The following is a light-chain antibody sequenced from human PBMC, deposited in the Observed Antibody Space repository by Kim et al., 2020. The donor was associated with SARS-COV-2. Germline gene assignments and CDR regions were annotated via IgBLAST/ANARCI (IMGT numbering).Light chain of an antibody. Sequence: GDRVTITCRASQSISNWLAWYQQTTGRAPKLLIYDVSSLESGVPTRFSGSGSGTEFTLSISSLQPDDFATYYCKQYNSYPWTFGQGTKVDIK. CDR3: KQYNSYPWT. CDR1: QSISNW. CDR2: DVS. V-gene: IGKV1-5*01. J-gene: IGKJ1*01.